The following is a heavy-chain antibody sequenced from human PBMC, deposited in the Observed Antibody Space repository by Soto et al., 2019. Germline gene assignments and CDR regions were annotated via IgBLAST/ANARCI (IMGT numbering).Heavy chain of an antibody. V-gene: IGHV1-8*01. CDR2: MNPNSGDT. CDR1: GYTFSDHD. D-gene: IGHD1-1*01. J-gene: IGHJ4*02. CDR3: ARVGGNWNDDYFDY. Sequence: QGQLVQSGAEVKKPGASVKVSCKASGYTFSDHDINWVRQASGQGPEWPGWMNPNSGDTGYAQNFQGRVTMTRDTAKRTAYMELRSLRSEETAVYYCARVGGNWNDDYFDYWGQGTLVTVSS.